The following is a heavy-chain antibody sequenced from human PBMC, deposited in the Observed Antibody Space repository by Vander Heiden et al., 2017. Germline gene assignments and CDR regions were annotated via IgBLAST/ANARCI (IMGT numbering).Heavy chain of an antibody. J-gene: IGHJ4*02. CDR1: GFTFSNYA. V-gene: IGHV3-23*01. CDR2: IISSGGST. CDR3: AKESLSGNCGGGFGY. D-gene: IGHD1-26*01. Sequence: EVQLLESGGGLVQPGGSLRLSCAASGFTFSNYAMSWVRQAPGKGLEWVSTIISSGGSTYYADSVKGRFTISRDNSKNTLYLQMNSLRAEDTAVYYCAKESLSGNCGGGFGYWGQGTLVTVSS.